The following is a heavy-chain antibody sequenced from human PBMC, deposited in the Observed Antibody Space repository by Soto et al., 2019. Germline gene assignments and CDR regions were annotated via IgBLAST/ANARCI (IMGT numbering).Heavy chain of an antibody. V-gene: IGHV5-51*01. Sequence: PGESMKISCKASGYIFPNYWVAWVRQMPAKGLEWMGIIYPGDSETRYSPSFQGQVTISADKSINTVYLQWTSLKASDTATYYCARHPNGMDVWGQGTKVTVSS. J-gene: IGHJ6*02. CDR3: ARHPNGMDV. CDR2: IYPGDSET. CDR1: GYIFPNYW.